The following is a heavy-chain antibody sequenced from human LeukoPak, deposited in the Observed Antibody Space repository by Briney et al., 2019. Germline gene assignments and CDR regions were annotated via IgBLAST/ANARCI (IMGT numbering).Heavy chain of an antibody. Sequence: ASVKVSCKASGYTFTSYGISWVRQAPGQGLEWMGWISAYNGNTNYAQKLQGRVTMTTDASTSTAYMELRSLRSDDTAVYYCALDDRGSYSFDYWGQGTLVTVSS. V-gene: IGHV1-18*01. CDR1: GYTFTSYG. CDR2: ISAYNGNT. J-gene: IGHJ4*02. CDR3: ALDDRGSYSFDY. D-gene: IGHD1-26*01.